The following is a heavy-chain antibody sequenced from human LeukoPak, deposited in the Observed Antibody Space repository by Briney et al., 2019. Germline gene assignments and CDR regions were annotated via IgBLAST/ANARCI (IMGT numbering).Heavy chain of an antibody. V-gene: IGHV3-30*18. J-gene: IGHJ4*02. CDR1: GFTFSDYG. CDR2: ISYDGSNK. CDR3: AKGLSSGYFGGLMY. D-gene: IGHD3-22*01. Sequence: GGSLRLSCAASGFTFSDYGMHWVRQAPGKGLEWVALISYDGSNKYYTDSVKGRFTISRDNSKNTLYLQMNSLRAEDTAVYYCAKGLSSGYFGGLMYWGQGTLVTVSS.